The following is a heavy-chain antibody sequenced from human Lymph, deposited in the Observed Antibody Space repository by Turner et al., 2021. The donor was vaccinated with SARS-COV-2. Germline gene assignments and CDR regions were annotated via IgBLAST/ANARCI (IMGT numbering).Heavy chain of an antibody. Sequence: QVQLVQSGAELKKPGASVKVSCKASGYTFTSYDINWVRQATGQGLEWKGWMNPNSGNTGYAQKFQGRVTMTRNISRSTAYMELSTLRSEDTAVYYCARGRYSGGGMDVWGQGTTVTVSS. V-gene: IGHV1-8*01. CDR1: GYTFTSYD. J-gene: IGHJ6*02. D-gene: IGHD1-26*01. CDR3: ARGRYSGGGMDV. CDR2: MNPNSGNT.